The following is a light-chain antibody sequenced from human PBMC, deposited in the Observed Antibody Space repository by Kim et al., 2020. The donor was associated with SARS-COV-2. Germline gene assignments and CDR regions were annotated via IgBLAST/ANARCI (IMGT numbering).Light chain of an antibody. Sequence: EESAPLSCRSRSNIRSNVIWLQKKLGQAPRLLIYRASFRATGVPARFSGRGSGTEFTLTITDLQSGDVGVYYCQQSTDLGSFGQGTKLEI. J-gene: IGKJ2*03. CDR3: QQSTDLGS. CDR1: SNIRSN. V-gene: IGKV3-15*01. CDR2: RAS.